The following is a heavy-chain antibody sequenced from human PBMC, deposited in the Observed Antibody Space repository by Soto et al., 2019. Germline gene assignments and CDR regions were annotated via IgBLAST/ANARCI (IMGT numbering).Heavy chain of an antibody. CDR1: GGSISSGAYY. Sequence: QVQLQESGPGLVKPSQTLSLTCTVSGGSISSGAYYWSWIRHHPGKGLEWFGYIYYSGSTSYNPSLKSRVTISVDTSKNQFSLKLSSMTAADTAVYYCARESRDGFNSPFDSWGQGTLVTVSS. D-gene: IGHD5-12*01. CDR2: IYYSGST. CDR3: ARESRDGFNSPFDS. V-gene: IGHV4-31*03. J-gene: IGHJ4*02.